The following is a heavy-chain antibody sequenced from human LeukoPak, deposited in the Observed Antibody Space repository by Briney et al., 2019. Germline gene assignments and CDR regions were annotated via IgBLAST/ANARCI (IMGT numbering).Heavy chain of an antibody. Sequence: GASVKVSCKASGYTFTSYCIRWVRQAPGQGLEWMGWINPYNGNTNYAQKLQGRVTMTTDTSTSTANMELRSLRSDDTAVYYCARDFGTYYYDSSGYYSGVDAFDIWGQGTMVTVSS. CDR2: INPYNGNT. D-gene: IGHD3-22*01. J-gene: IGHJ3*02. V-gene: IGHV1-18*01. CDR1: GYTFTSYC. CDR3: ARDFGTYYYDSSGYYSGVDAFDI.